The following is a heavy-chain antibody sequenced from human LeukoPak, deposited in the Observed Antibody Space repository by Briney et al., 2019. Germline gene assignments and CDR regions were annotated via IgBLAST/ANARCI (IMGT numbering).Heavy chain of an antibody. V-gene: IGHV6-1*01. D-gene: IGHD6-6*01. CDR1: GDSVSSNIAA. Sequence: SQTLSLTCAISGDSVSSNIAAWNWIRQSPSRGLEWLGRTYYRSKWYNDYAVSVKSRITINPDTSKNQFYLQLNSVTPEDTAVYYCARDPVIAARTRKGFLDWGFDYWGQGTLVTVSS. CDR3: ARDPVIAARTRKGFLDWGFDY. J-gene: IGHJ4*02. CDR2: TYYRSKWYN.